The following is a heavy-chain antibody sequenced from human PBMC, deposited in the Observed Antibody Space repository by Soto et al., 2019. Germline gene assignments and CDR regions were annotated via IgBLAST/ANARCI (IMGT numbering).Heavy chain of an antibody. J-gene: IGHJ5*02. CDR2: ISAYNGNT. CDR1: GYTFTSYG. V-gene: IGHV1-18*04. CDR3: AREDAHTYYDFWSGYYTNWFDP. Sequence: ASVKVSCKASGYTFTSYGISWVRQAPGQGLEWMGWISAYNGNTNYAQKLQGRVTMTTDTSTSTAYMELRSLRSDDTAVYYCAREDAHTYYDFWSGYYTNWFDPWGQGTLVTVS. D-gene: IGHD3-3*01.